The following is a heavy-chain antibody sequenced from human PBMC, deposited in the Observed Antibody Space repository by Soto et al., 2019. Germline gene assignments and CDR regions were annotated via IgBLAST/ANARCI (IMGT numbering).Heavy chain of an antibody. Sequence: SETLSLTCTVSGGSISSGDYYWSWIRQPPGKGLEWIGYIYYSGSTYYNPSLKSRVTISVDTSKNQFSLKLSSVTAADTAVYYCARDRGLMVFDFWAQGTLVTVSS. CDR3: ARDRGLMVFDF. CDR2: IYYSGST. CDR1: GGSISSGDYY. D-gene: IGHD2-8*01. J-gene: IGHJ4*02. V-gene: IGHV4-30-4*01.